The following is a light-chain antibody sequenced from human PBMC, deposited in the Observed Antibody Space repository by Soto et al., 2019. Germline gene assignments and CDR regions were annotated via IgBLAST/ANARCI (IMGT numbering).Light chain of an antibody. CDR3: QQYNSYSPYT. V-gene: IGKV1-5*01. CDR1: QSISSW. J-gene: IGKJ2*01. CDR2: DAS. Sequence: DIQMTQSPSTLSASVGDRVTITCRASQSISSWLAWYQQKPGKAPKLLIFDASSLESGVPSRFSGSGSGTEFTLTISSLQPYDVATYYCQQYNSYSPYTFGQGTKLEIK.